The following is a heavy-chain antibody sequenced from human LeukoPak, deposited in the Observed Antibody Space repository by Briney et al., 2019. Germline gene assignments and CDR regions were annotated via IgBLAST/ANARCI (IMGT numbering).Heavy chain of an antibody. CDR2: IYYSRST. CDR1: GGSISSSSYY. CDR3: ARDRDYGDSNLDY. D-gene: IGHD4-17*01. Sequence: SETLSLTCTVSGGSISSSSYYWGWIRQPPGKGLEWIGSIYYSRSTYYNPSLKSRVTISVDTSKNQFSLKLSSVTAADTAVYYCARDRDYGDSNLDYWGQGTLVTVSS. V-gene: IGHV4-39*07. J-gene: IGHJ4*02.